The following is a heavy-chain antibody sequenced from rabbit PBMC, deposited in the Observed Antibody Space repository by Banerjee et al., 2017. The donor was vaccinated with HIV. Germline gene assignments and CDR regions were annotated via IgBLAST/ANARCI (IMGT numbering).Heavy chain of an antibody. CDR1: GIDLSSDYY. D-gene: IGHD1-1*01. CDR2: IDAGNSGST. J-gene: IGHJ4*01. V-gene: IGHV1S45*01. Sequence: QEQLEESGGGLVKPGGTLTLTCKASGIDLSSDYYMFWVRQAPGKGLEWIACIDAGNSGSTSYASWAKGRFTISKPSSTTVTLQMASLTAADTGTYFCARDHDSSGGYVFDLLGPGTLVTVS. CDR3: ARDHDSSGGYVFDL.